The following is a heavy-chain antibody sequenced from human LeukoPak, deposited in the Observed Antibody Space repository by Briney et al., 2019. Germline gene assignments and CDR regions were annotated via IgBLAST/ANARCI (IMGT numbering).Heavy chain of an antibody. D-gene: IGHD3-3*01. CDR1: GFTFDDYG. V-gene: IGHV3-20*04. Sequence: GGSLRLSCAASGFTFDDYGMSWVRQAPGKGLEWVSGINWNGGSTGYADSVKGRFTISRDNSKNTLYLQMNSRRAEDTAVYYCARDGGQYYDFWSGYWYWGQGTLVTVSS. CDR2: INWNGGST. J-gene: IGHJ4*02. CDR3: ARDGGQYYDFWSGYWY.